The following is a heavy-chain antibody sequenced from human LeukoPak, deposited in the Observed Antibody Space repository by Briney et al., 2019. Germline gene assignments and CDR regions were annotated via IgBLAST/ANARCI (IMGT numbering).Heavy chain of an antibody. CDR2: TYYRSKWYN. CDR3: ARRHVVYSSSSDPYYFDY. V-gene: IGHV6-1*01. CDR1: GDSVSSNSAT. D-gene: IGHD6-6*01. Sequence: SQTLSLTCAISGDSVSSNSATWNWFRQSPSRGLEWLGRTYYRSKWYNDYAVSVKSRITINPDTSKNQFSLQLSSVTAADTAVYYCARRHVVYSSSSDPYYFDYWGQGTLVTVSS. J-gene: IGHJ4*02.